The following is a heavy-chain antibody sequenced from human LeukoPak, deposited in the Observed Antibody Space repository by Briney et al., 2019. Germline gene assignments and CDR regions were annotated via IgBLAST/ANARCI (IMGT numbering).Heavy chain of an antibody. CDR1: GFTFSSYS. CDR2: ISSSSSTI. CDR3: AKDIVATIKGLSKGVFSPDAFDI. Sequence: PGGSLRPSCAASGFTFSSYSMNWVRQAPGKGLEWVSYISSSSSTIYYADSVKGRFTISRDNSKNTLYLQMNSLRAEDTAVYYCAKDIVATIKGLSKGVFSPDAFDIWGQGTMVTVSS. D-gene: IGHD5-12*01. V-gene: IGHV3-48*01. J-gene: IGHJ3*02.